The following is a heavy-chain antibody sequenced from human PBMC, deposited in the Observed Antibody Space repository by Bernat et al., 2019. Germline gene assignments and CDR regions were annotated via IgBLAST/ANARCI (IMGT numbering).Heavy chain of an antibody. CDR1: GGSISSGDYY. Sequence: QLQLQESGPGLVKPSETLSLTCTVSGGSISSGDYYWNWIRQHPGKGLEWIGYINYSGRTYYNPSLKSRVSISVDTSKNQFSLKLSSVTAADTAVYYCARVVKSSWHNDYWGQGTLVSVSS. V-gene: IGHV4-31*03. CDR2: INYSGRT. CDR3: ARVVKSSWHNDY. J-gene: IGHJ4*02. D-gene: IGHD6-13*01.